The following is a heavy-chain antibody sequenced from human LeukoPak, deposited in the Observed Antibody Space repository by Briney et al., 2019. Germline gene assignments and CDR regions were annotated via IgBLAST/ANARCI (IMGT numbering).Heavy chain of an antibody. CDR3: ARAAEDDAFDI. V-gene: IGHV3-64*01. Sequence: GGSLRLSCAASGFTFSSYAMHWVRQAPGKGLEYVSAISSNGGSTYYANSVKGRFTISRDNSKNTLYLQMGSLRAEDMAVYYCARAAEDDAFDIWGQGTMVTVS. CDR1: GFTFSSYA. J-gene: IGHJ3*02. CDR2: ISSNGGST. D-gene: IGHD6-25*01.